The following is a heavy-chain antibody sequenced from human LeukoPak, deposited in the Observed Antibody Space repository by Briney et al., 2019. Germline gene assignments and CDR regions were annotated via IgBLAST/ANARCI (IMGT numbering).Heavy chain of an antibody. D-gene: IGHD1-26*01. CDR1: GGTFSSYA. J-gene: IGHJ6*03. V-gene: IGHV1-69*13. CDR3: ARNPSRGLYYYYYMDV. CDR2: IIPIFGTA. Sequence: SVKVSCKASGGTFSSYAISWVRQAPGQGLEWMGGIIPIFGTANYAQKFQGRVTITADESTSTAYMELSSLRSEDTAVYYCARNPSRGLYYYYYMDVWGKGTTVTISS.